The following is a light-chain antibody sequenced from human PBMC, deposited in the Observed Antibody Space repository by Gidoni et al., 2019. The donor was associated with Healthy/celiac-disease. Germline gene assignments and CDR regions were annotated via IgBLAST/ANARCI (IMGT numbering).Light chain of an antibody. CDR3: MQALQTPLYT. CDR2: LGS. V-gene: IGKV2-28*01. Sequence: IAMTQSPLSLPVTPGEPASISCRSSQSLLHSNGYNYLDWYLQKPGQSPQLLIYLGSNRASGVPDRFSGSGSGTDFTLKISRVEAEDVGVYYCMQALQTPLYTFGQGTKLEIK. J-gene: IGKJ2*01. CDR1: QSLLHSNGYNY.